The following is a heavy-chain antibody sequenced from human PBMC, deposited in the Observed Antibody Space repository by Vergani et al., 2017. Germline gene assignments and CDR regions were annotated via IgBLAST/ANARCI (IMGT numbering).Heavy chain of an antibody. CDR3: ASATCSGGSCYRGFEY. CDR2: IIPSLATT. J-gene: IGHJ4*02. CDR1: GYTFTSYG. Sequence: QVQLVQSGSELKKPGASVKVSCKASGYTFTSYGISWVRQAPGQGLEWMGSIIPSLATTIYAQKFQGRVTITADESTSTAYMELSSLKSEDTAVFSCASATCSGGSCYRGFEYWGQGSLITVSS. V-gene: IGHV1-69*11. D-gene: IGHD2-15*01.